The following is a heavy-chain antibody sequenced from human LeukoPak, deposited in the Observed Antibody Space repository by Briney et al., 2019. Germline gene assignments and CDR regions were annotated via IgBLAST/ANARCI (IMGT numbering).Heavy chain of an antibody. CDR2: IYYSRST. D-gene: IGHD4-23*01. V-gene: IGHV4-39*07. Sequence: SETLSLTCTVSGGSIGSSSYYWGWIRQPPGKGVECIGSIYYSRSTYYIPSLKNRVTISVDTYKNQFSLKMSSVTTADTAVYYCARSVVTLYWYFDLWGRGTLVTVSS. CDR3: ARSVVTLYWYFDL. CDR1: GGSIGSSSYY. J-gene: IGHJ2*01.